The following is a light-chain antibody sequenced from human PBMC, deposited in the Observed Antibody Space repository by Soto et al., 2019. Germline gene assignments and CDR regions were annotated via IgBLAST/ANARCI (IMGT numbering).Light chain of an antibody. CDR3: QQRYNWPLT. CDR2: EAS. Sequence: DIVLTQSPGTLSLSPGETAYLSCRASQNVDTSLAWYQQRPGRAPRLLMSEASRRAAGIPARFGGTGSGTDFTLISNSLEPEDVAVYYCQQRYNWPLTFGAGTRVEI. J-gene: IGKJ4*01. V-gene: IGKV3-11*01. CDR1: QNVDTS.